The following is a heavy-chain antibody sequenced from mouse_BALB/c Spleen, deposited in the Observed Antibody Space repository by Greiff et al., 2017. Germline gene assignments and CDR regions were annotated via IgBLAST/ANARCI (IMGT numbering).Heavy chain of an antibody. CDR2: ILPGSGST. CDR3: ARSYDYERGYFDY. Sequence: VKLQESGAELMKPGASVKISCKATGYTFSSYWIEWVKQRPGHGLEWIGEILPGSGSTNYNEKFKGKATFTADTSSNTAYMQLSSLTSEDSAVYYCARSYDYERGYFDYWGQGTTLTVSS. D-gene: IGHD2-4*01. CDR1: GYTFSSYW. V-gene: IGHV1-9*01. J-gene: IGHJ2*01.